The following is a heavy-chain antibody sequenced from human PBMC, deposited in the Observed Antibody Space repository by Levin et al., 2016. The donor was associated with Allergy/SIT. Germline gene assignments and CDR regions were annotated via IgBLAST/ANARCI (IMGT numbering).Heavy chain of an antibody. J-gene: IGHJ3*02. V-gene: IGHV4-4*02. CDR2: IYHSGST. CDR3: AREGDYYDSRRRAFDI. D-gene: IGHD3-22*01. Sequence: WIRQPPGKGLEWIGEIYHSGSTNYNPSLKSRVTISVDKSKNQFSLKLSSVTAADTAVYYCAREGDYYDSRRRAFDIWGQGTMVTVSS.